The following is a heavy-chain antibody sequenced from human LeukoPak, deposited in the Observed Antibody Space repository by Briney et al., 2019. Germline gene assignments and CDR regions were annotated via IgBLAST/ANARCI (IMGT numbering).Heavy chain of an antibody. D-gene: IGHD2-21*02. J-gene: IGHJ4*02. CDR2: ISTTSSYI. CDR3: ARGLCGGDCYSD. V-gene: IGHV3-21*01. CDR1: GFTFSTYH. Sequence: GGSLRLSCAASGFTFSTYHMNWVRQAPGKGLEWDSSISTTSSYIYYSDSARGRFTISRDNAKNSLYLQMNSLRAEDTAVYYCARGLCGGDCYSDWGPGTLVTVSS.